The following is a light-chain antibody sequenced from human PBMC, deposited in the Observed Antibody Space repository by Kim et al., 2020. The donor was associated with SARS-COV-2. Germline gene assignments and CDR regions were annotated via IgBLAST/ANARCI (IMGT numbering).Light chain of an antibody. V-gene: IGKV1-5*03. CDR1: QSIRSR. Sequence: DIQMTQSPFTLSASVGDRVTITCRASQSIRSRVAWYQQKPAKAPHLLIYEASTLERGVPSRFSGSGSGTEFSLTISSLRPDDFATYYCQQYDTHWTFGQGTKVDIK. CDR2: EAS. J-gene: IGKJ1*01. CDR3: QQYDTHWT.